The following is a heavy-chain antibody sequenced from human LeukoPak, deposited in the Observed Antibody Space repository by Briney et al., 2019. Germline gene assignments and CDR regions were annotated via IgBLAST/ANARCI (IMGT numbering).Heavy chain of an antibody. CDR1: GLTFDNAW. D-gene: IGHD1-26*01. CDR2: ISPGGGPT. J-gene: IGHJ4*02. V-gene: IGHV3-23*01. Sequence: GGSLRLSCVASGLTFDNAWMSWVRQAPGKGLEWVSGISPGGGPTYYADSVKGRFTISRDDSKNTLYLQMNNLRAEDTAVYYCARVSLSYHLDYWGQGTLVTVSS. CDR3: ARVSLSYHLDY.